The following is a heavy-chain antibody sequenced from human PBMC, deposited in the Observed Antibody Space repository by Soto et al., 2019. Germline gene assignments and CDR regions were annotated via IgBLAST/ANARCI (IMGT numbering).Heavy chain of an antibody. CDR3: ARDSATGPTPHNYDYYGMDV. J-gene: IGHJ6*02. D-gene: IGHD1-1*01. V-gene: IGHV1-18*01. Sequence: QVQLVQSGAEVKKPGASVKVSCKASGYTFTSYGISWVRQAPGQGLEWMGWISAYNGNTNYAQKLQGRVTMTTDTPXXTXYXXLRSLRSDDTAVYYCARDSATGPTPHNYDYYGMDVWGQGTTVTVSS. CDR2: ISAYNGNT. CDR1: GYTFTSYG.